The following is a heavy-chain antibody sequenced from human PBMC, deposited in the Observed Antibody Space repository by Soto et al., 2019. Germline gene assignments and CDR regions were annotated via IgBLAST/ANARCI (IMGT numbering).Heavy chain of an antibody. D-gene: IGHD3-3*01. Sequence: QVQLQQWGAGLLKPSETLSLTCAVYGGSFSGYYWSWIRQPPGKGLEWIGEINHSGSTNYNPSLKSLVTISVDTSKNQFSLKLSSVTAADTAVYYCARGEYYDFWSGYYPNWFDPWGQGTLVTVSS. J-gene: IGHJ5*02. CDR2: INHSGST. CDR1: GGSFSGYY. CDR3: ARGEYYDFWSGYYPNWFDP. V-gene: IGHV4-34*01.